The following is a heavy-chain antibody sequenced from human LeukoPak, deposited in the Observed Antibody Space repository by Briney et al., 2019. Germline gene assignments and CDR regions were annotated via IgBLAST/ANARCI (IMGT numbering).Heavy chain of an antibody. D-gene: IGHD3-22*01. Sequence: PGGSLSLSCAASGFTFSSYAMHWVRQAPGKGLEWVAVISYDGSNKYYADSVKGRFTISRDNSKNTLYLQMNSLRAEDTAVYYCAKVHYDSSGLGPAWFDPWGQETLVTVSS. V-gene: IGHV3-30*18. CDR1: GFTFSSYA. CDR3: AKVHYDSSGLGPAWFDP. CDR2: ISYDGSNK. J-gene: IGHJ5*02.